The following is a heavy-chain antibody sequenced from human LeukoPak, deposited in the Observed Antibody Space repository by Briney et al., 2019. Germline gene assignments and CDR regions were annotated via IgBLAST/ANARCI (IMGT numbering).Heavy chain of an antibody. J-gene: IGHJ2*01. CDR1: GFTFSSYA. V-gene: IGHV3-23*01. CDR3: AKSIEYCGADCYGYFDL. D-gene: IGHD2-21*02. Sequence: GGSLRLSCAASGFTFSSYAMSWVRQAPGKGLEWVSAISGSGGSTYYADSVKGRFTISRDNSKNTLYLQMNSLRAEDTAVYYCAKSIEYCGADCYGYFDLWGRGTLVTVSS. CDR2: ISGSGGST.